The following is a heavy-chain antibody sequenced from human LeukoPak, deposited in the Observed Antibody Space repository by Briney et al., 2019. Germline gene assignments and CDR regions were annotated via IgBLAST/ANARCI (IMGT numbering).Heavy chain of an antibody. CDR3: ARDRIAVAGVFDY. D-gene: IGHD6-19*01. Sequence: SETLSLTCTVSGGSISSSSYYWGWIRQPPGKGLEWIGSIYYSGSTYYNPSLKSRVTISVDTSKNQFSLKLSSVTAADTAVYYCARDRIAVAGVFDYWGQGTLVTVSS. V-gene: IGHV4-39*07. CDR2: IYYSGST. CDR1: GGSISSSSYY. J-gene: IGHJ4*02.